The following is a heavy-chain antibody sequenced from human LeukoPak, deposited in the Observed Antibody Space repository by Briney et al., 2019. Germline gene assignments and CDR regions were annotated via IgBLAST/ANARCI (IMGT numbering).Heavy chain of an antibody. CDR1: GYTFTGYY. CDR2: INPNSGGT. V-gene: IGHV1-2*04. Sequence: GASVNVSFKASGYTFTGYYMHWVRQAPGQGLEWMGWINPNSGGTNYAQKFQGWVTMTRDTSISTAYMELSRLRSDDTAVYYCARDYSSGWYVGGYWGQGTLVTVSS. D-gene: IGHD6-19*01. J-gene: IGHJ4*02. CDR3: ARDYSSGWYVGGY.